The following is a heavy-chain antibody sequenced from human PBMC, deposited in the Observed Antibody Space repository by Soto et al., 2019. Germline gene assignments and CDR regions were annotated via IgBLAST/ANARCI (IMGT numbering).Heavy chain of an antibody. CDR3: ARDNSPYDYVWGSYRVLGH. D-gene: IGHD3-16*02. CDR1: GYTFTSYG. CDR2: ISAYNGNT. J-gene: IGHJ4*02. V-gene: IGHV1-18*01. Sequence: QVQLVQSGAEVKKPGASVKVSCKASGYTFTSYGISWVRQAPGQGLEWMGWISAYNGNTNYAQKLQGRVTMTTDTSTSTDYMELRSLRSDDTAVYYCARDNSPYDYVWGSYRVLGHWGQGTLVTVSS.